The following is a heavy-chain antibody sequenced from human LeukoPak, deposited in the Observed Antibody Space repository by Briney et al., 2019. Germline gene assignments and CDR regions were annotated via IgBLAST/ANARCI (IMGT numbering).Heavy chain of an antibody. J-gene: IGHJ4*02. V-gene: IGHV1-46*01. Sequence: GASVKVSCKASGYTFTGYYMHWGRQAPGQGLEWMGIINPSGGSTSCAQKFQGRVTMTRDTSTSTVYMELSSLRSEDTAVYYCASTLNCSGGSCSMEYWGQGTLVTVSS. D-gene: IGHD2-15*01. CDR1: GYTFTGYY. CDR3: ASTLNCSGGSCSMEY. CDR2: INPSGGST.